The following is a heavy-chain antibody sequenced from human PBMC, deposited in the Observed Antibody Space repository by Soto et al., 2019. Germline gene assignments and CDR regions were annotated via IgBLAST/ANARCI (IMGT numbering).Heavy chain of an antibody. CDR3: AGRNNPYGTYDY. V-gene: IGHV3-66*01. CDR2: IYSGGDA. Sequence: GSLRLSCAASGFTASSNYMSWVRQAPGKGLEWVSIIYSGGDAYYTDSVKGRFTISRDNSKNMLYLQMNSLRTEDTAVYYCAGRNNPYGTYDYWGQGTLVTVSS. D-gene: IGHD1-1*01. CDR1: GFTASSNY. J-gene: IGHJ4*02.